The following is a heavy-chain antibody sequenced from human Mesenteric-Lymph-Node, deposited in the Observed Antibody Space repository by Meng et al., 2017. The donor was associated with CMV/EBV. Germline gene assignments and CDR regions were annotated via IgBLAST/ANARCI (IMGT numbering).Heavy chain of an antibody. V-gene: IGHV4-59*01. CDR1: GGSISSYY. CDR2: IYYSGST. D-gene: IGHD2-2*01. Sequence: GSLRLSCTVSGGSISSYYWSWIRQPPGKGLEWIGYIYYSGSTNYNPSLKSRVTISVDTSKNQFSLKLSSVTAADTAVYYCARDRRRGYCSSTSCSRYYYYGMDVWGQGTTVTVSS. J-gene: IGHJ6*02. CDR3: ARDRRRGYCSSTSCSRYYYYGMDV.